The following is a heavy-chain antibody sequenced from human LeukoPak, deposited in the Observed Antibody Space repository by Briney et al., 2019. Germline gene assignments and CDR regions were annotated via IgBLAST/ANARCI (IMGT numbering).Heavy chain of an antibody. CDR2: ISGSGGST. D-gene: IGHD1-26*01. J-gene: IGHJ4*02. V-gene: IGHV3-23*01. CDR3: AKDLRSSADSKMGAADY. CDR1: GFTFSSYG. Sequence: GGSLRLSCAASGFTFSSYGMSWVRQAPGKGLEWVSAISGSGGSTYYADSVKGRFTISRDSSQNTLYLQMNSLRAEDTAVYYCAKDLRSSADSKMGAADYWGQGTLVTVSS.